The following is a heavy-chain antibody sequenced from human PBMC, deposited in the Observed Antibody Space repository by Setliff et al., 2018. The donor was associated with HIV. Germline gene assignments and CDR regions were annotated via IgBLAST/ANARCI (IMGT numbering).Heavy chain of an antibody. CDR3: AQLGMVDDFDY. D-gene: IGHD1-1*01. CDR2: IYYSGST. J-gene: IGHJ4*02. V-gene: IGHV4-61*03. Sequence: SETLSLTCTVSGDSVSSRSYYWSWIRQPPGKGLEWIGYIYYSGSTNYNPALKSRVTISVDTSKNHFSLKLRSVTAADTAVYYCAQLGMVDDFDYWGQGTLVTVSS. CDR1: GDSVSSRSYY.